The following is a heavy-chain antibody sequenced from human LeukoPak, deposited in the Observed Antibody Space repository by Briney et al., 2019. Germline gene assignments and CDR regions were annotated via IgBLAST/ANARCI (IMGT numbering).Heavy chain of an antibody. Sequence: GGSLRLSCAASGFIFSVYWMSWVRQTPGKGLQWVANIKQDGSDKNYADSVRGRFTISRDNAKNSLFLQMNGLRAEDTAIYYCARGSGTYDFWGQGTLVTASS. CDR3: ARGSGTYDF. V-gene: IGHV3-7*01. D-gene: IGHD1-26*01. CDR1: GFIFSVYW. CDR2: IKQDGSDK. J-gene: IGHJ4*02.